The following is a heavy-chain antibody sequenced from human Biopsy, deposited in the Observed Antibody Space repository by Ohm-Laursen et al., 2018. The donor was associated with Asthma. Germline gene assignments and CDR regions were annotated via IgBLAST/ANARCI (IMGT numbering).Heavy chain of an antibody. D-gene: IGHD2-8*01. CDR3: ARDLSGYCTSSACYGFDS. J-gene: IGHJ5*01. CDR1: GGSISSSSYY. CDR2: IYNSGTT. Sequence: TLSLTCTVSGGSISSSSYYWGWIRQPPGRGLEWIGYIYNSGTTYYNPSLKSRITISKDTSKNQFSLKLSSVTAADTAVYYCARDLSGYCTSSACYGFDSWGQGTLVTVSS. V-gene: IGHV4-30-4*08.